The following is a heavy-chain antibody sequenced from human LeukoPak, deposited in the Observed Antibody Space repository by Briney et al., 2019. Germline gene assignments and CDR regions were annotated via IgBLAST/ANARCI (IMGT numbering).Heavy chain of an antibody. Sequence: GGSLRLSCAASGFTVSSNYMSWVRQAPGKGLEWVSVIYSGGSTYYADSVKGRFAISRDNSKNTLFLQMNSLRAEDSAVYYCATDRERDPSVYYLVGGQGTLITVSS. J-gene: IGHJ4*02. V-gene: IGHV3-53*01. CDR1: GFTVSSNY. CDR3: ATDRERDPSVYYLV. CDR2: IYSGGST. D-gene: IGHD3-22*01.